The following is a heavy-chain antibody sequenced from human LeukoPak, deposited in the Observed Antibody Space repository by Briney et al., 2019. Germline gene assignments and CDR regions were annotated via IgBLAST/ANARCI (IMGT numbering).Heavy chain of an antibody. V-gene: IGHV4-34*01. CDR1: GGSFSGDY. D-gene: IGHD5-24*01. CDR2: INHSGNT. Sequence: SETLSLTCAVYGGSFSGDYWSWIRQPPGKGLEWIGEINHSGNTNYNPSLKSRVTISLDTSKNQFSLKLRSVTAADTAVYYCARLYLPATRFDYWGQGTLVTVSS. J-gene: IGHJ4*02. CDR3: ARLYLPATRFDY.